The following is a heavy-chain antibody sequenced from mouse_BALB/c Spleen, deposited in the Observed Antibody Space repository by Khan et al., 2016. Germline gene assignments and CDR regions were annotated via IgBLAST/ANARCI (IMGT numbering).Heavy chain of an antibody. D-gene: IGHD4-1*01. CDR3: ASLTGTIAY. CDR2: IRNKADYYTA. CDR1: GFTFTDYY. V-gene: IGHV7-3*02. Sequence: EVELVESGGDLVQPGGSLRLSCATSGFTFTDYYMTWIRQPPGRALEWLGFIRNKADYYTAEYSASVKGRFTISRDNSQSILYLQMSTLRTEDSATYYCASLTGTIAYWGQGTLVTVSA. J-gene: IGHJ3*01.